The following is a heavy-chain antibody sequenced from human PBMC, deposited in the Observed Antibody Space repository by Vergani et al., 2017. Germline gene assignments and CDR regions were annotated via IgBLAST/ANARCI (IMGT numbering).Heavy chain of an antibody. Sequence: QVQLVQSGAEVKKPGASVKVSCKASGYTFTSYYMHWVRQAPGQGLEWMGIINPSGGSTSYAQKFQGRVTMTRDTSTSTVYMELSSLRSEDTAVYYCARDRGGVAYYDFWSGPRWYFELWGRGTLVTVSS. V-gene: IGHV1-46*01. CDR3: ARDRGGVAYYDFWSGPRWYFEL. CDR2: INPSGGST. D-gene: IGHD3-3*01. CDR1: GYTFTSYY. J-gene: IGHJ2*01.